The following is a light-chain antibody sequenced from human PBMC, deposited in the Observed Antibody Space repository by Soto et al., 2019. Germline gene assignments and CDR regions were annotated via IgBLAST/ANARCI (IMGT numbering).Light chain of an antibody. Sequence: DVVMTQSPLSLPVTLGQPASISCRSSQSLVYSDGNTYLNWFQQRPGQSPRRLIYKVSNRDSGVPDRFSGNGSGTDFTLKISRVVAEDVGVYYCMQGTHWRGTFGQGTKLEIK. CDR1: QSLVYSDGNTY. CDR3: MQGTHWRGT. V-gene: IGKV2-30*01. CDR2: KVS. J-gene: IGKJ2*01.